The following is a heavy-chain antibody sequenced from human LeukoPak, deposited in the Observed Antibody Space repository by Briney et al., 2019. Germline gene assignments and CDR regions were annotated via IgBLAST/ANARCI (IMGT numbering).Heavy chain of an antibody. CDR1: GGSFSGYY. Sequence: SETLSLTCAVNGGSFSGYYWSWIRQPPGKGLEWIGEINHSGSTNYNPSLKSRGTISVDTSKNQFSLKLSSVTAADTAVYYCARGLGCGPRFDYWGQGTLVTVSS. CDR2: INHSGST. D-gene: IGHD6-19*01. CDR3: ARGLGCGPRFDY. V-gene: IGHV4-34*01. J-gene: IGHJ4*02.